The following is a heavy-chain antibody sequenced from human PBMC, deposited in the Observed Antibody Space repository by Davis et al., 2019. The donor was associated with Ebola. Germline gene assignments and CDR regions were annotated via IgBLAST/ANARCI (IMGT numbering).Heavy chain of an antibody. D-gene: IGHD2-2*01. Sequence: SETLSLTCAVSGDSISSRNWWRWVRQFPGKGLEWIGEIYHSGSTNYNPSLKSRVTISLDKSKNQFSLKLTSVTAADTAVYYCARAGALLPAANNWFDPWGQGTLVTVSS. CDR1: GDSISSRNW. J-gene: IGHJ5*02. CDR2: IYHSGST. V-gene: IGHV4-4*02. CDR3: ARAGALLPAANNWFDP.